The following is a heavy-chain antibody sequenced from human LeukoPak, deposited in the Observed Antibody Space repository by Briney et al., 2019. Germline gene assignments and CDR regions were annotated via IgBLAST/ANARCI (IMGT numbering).Heavy chain of an antibody. D-gene: IGHD2-2*02. CDR2: IIPIFGTA. CDR3: ARGQDFVVVPAAIRAFDI. CDR1: GGTFSSYA. J-gene: IGHJ3*02. Sequence: ASVKVSCKASGGTFSSYAISWVRQAPGQGLEWMGGIIPIFGTANCAQKFQGRVTITTDESTSTAYMELSSLRSEDTAVYYCARGQDFVVVPAAIRAFDIWGQGTMVTVSS. V-gene: IGHV1-69*05.